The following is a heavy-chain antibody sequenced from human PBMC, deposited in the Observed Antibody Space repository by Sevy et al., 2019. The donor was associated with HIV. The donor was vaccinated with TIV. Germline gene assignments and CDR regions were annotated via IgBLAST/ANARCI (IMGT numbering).Heavy chain of an antibody. CDR2: IKQDESEK. D-gene: IGHD3-22*01. CDR1: GFSFSTYW. J-gene: IGHJ4*02. Sequence: GGSLRLSCAASGFSFSTYWMHWVRQAPGKGLEWVANIKQDESEKYYVASVKGRFTISRDNAKNSVYLEMNSLRPEDTAIYYCVKVSSGSFDYWGQGTLVTVSS. V-gene: IGHV3-7*01. CDR3: VKVSSGSFDY.